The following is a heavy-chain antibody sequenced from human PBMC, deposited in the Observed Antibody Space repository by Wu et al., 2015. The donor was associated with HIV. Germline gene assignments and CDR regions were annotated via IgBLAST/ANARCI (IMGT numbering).Heavy chain of an antibody. CDR1: GGSFNSYA. Sequence: QLLQSGAEVKRPGSSVKVSCKTSGGSFNSYAINWVRQAPGQGLEWMGWMNPNSGNTGYAQKFQGRVTMTRNTSISTAYMELSSLRSEDTAVYYCARVPQSYDSSGYNWFDPWGQGTLVTVSS. J-gene: IGHJ5*02. CDR2: MNPNSGNT. V-gene: IGHV1-8*02. CDR3: ARVPQSYDSSGYNWFDP. D-gene: IGHD3-22*01.